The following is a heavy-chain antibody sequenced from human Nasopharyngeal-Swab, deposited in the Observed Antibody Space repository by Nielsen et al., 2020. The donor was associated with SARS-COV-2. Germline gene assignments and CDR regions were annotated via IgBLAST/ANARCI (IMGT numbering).Heavy chain of an antibody. D-gene: IGHD6-19*01. J-gene: IGHJ3*02. CDR2: ITSSSRYI. V-gene: IGHV3-21*01. CDR1: GFTFSDYS. Sequence: GESLKISCAASGFTFSDYSMNWVRQTPGKGLAWVSSITSSSRYIYYADSVKGRFTISRDNAKNSLYLQMNSLRAEDTAVYYCARRVLYSSAAFDIWGQGTMVTVSS. CDR3: ARRVLYSSAAFDI.